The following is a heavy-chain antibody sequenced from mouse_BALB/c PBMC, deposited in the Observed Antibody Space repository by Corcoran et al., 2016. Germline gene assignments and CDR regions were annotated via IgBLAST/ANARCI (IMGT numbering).Heavy chain of an antibody. Sequence: QIQLVQSGPELKKPGETVKISCKASGYTFTNYGMNWVKQAPGKGLKWMGWINTYTGEPTYADDFKGRFAFSLETFASTAYLQINNLKNEDTAKYFCARRFITKALDYWGQGTTLTVSS. CDR2: INTYTGEP. CDR3: ARRFITKALDY. CDR1: GYTFTNYG. D-gene: IGHD1-2*01. V-gene: IGHV9-3-1*01. J-gene: IGHJ2*01.